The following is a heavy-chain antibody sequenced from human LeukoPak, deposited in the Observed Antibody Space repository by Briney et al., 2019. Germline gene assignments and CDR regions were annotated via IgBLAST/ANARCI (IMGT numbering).Heavy chain of an antibody. CDR3: APYCSSTSCPV. Sequence: PGGSLRLSCAASGFTFSSYSINWVRQAPGKGLEWVSSISSVNTYIYYADSVKGRFTISRDNAKNSLYLQMNSLRAEDTAVYYCAPYCSSTSCPVWGQGTMVTVSS. D-gene: IGHD2-2*01. CDR1: GFTFSSYS. V-gene: IGHV3-21*01. CDR2: ISSVNTYI. J-gene: IGHJ3*01.